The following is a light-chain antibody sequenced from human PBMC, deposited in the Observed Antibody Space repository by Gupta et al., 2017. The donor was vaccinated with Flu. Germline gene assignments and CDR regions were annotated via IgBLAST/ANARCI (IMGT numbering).Light chain of an antibody. CDR3: QAWDSSTAV. J-gene: IGLJ2*01. CDR2: QDS. Sequence: SYELTQPPSVSVSPGQTASITCSGDKLEDKYACWYQQKPGQSPVLVIYQDSKRPSGIPERFSGSNSGNTATLTISGTQAMDEADYYCQAWDSSTAVFSGGTKLTVL. V-gene: IGLV3-1*01. CDR1: KLEDKY.